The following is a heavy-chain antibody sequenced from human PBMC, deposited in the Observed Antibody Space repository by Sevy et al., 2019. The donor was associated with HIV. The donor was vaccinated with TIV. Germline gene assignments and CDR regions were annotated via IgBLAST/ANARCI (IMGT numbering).Heavy chain of an antibody. J-gene: IGHJ6*02. CDR2: INHSGST. CDR3: AGACPYYYDSSGYYPGFGYYYYGMDV. Sequence: SETLSLTCAVYGGSFSGYYWSWIRQPPGKGLEWIGEINHSGSTNYNPSLKSRVTISVDTSKNQFSLKLSSVTAAATAWYYCAGACPYYYDSSGYYPGFGYYYYGMDVWGQGTTVTVSS. D-gene: IGHD3-22*01. V-gene: IGHV4-34*01. CDR1: GGSFSGYY.